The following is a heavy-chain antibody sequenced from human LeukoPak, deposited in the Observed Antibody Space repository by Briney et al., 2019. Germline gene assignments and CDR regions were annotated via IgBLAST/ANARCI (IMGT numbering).Heavy chain of an antibody. J-gene: IGHJ2*01. Sequence: SETLSLTCTVSGDSISSGGSHWSWIRQPPGKGLEWIGYIYYSGSTNYNPSLKSRVTISVDTSKNQFSLKLSSVTAADTAVYYCARDSSGYLRYWYFDLWGRGTLVTVSS. CDR3: ARDSSGYLRYWYFDL. D-gene: IGHD3-22*01. V-gene: IGHV4-61*08. CDR2: IYYSGST. CDR1: GDSISSGGSH.